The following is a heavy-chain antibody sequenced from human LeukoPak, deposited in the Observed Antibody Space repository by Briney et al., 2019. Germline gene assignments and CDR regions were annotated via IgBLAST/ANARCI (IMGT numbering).Heavy chain of an antibody. V-gene: IGHV3-20*04. CDR2: TSWNGGNT. CDR3: ARVRDYCTNGVCPYYFDY. D-gene: IGHD2-8*01. CDR1: GFTFDDYV. J-gene: IGHJ4*02. Sequence: GGSLRLPCAASGFTFDDYVVSWVRQAPGKGLEWVSSTSWNGGNTGYADSVKGRFTISRDNAKNSLYLQMNSLRPEDTALYYCARVRDYCTNGVCPYYFDYWGQGTLVTVSS.